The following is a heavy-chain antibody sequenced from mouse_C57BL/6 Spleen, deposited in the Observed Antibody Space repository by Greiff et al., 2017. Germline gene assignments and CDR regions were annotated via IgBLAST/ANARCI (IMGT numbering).Heavy chain of an antibody. Sequence: EVQLVESGGGLVKPGGSLKLSCAASGFTFSSSAMSWVRQTPEQRLEWVATLSDGGSYTYYPDNVKGRFTIYRDNAKNNLYRQMSHLKSEDTAMYYCAREGYGSSYDAMDYWGQGTSVTVSS. CDR3: AREGYGSSYDAMDY. V-gene: IGHV5-4*01. CDR2: LSDGGSYT. CDR1: GFTFSSSA. J-gene: IGHJ4*01. D-gene: IGHD1-1*01.